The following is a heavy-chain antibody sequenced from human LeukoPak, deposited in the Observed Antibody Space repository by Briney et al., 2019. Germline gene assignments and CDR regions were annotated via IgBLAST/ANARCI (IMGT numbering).Heavy chain of an antibody. J-gene: IGHJ6*02. CDR2: INHSGST. CDR1: GGSFSGYY. V-gene: IGHV4-34*01. CDR3: AKRDYHYGMDV. Sequence: SETLSLTCAVYGGSFSGYYWSWIRQPPGKGLEWIGEINHSGSTNYNPSLKSRVTISVDTSKNQFSLKLSSVTAADTAVYYCAKRDYHYGMDVWGQGTTVTVSS.